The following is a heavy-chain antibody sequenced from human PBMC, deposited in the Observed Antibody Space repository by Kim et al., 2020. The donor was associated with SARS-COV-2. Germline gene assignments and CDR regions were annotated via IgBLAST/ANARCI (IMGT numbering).Heavy chain of an antibody. CDR2: IYYSGST. J-gene: IGHJ4*02. CDR3: ARHNYDILTGWNPYYFDY. V-gene: IGHV4-59*08. CDR1: GGSISSYY. Sequence: SETLSLTCTVSGGSISSYYWSWIRQPPGKGLEWIGDIYYSGSTNYNPSLKSRVTISVDTSKNQFSLKLSSVTAADTAVYYCARHNYDILTGWNPYYFDYWGQGTLVTVSS. D-gene: IGHD3-9*01.